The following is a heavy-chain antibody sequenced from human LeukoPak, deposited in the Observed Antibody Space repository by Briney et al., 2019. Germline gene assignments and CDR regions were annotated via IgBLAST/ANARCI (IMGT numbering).Heavy chain of an antibody. J-gene: IGHJ4*02. V-gene: IGHV1-2*02. Sequence: ASVKVSCKASGYTFTGYYMHWVRQAPGQGLEWMGWINPNSGGTNYAQKFQGRVTMTRDTSISTAYMELSRLRSDDTAVYYCARFVDTAMVQVYYFDYWGQGTLVTVSS. D-gene: IGHD5-18*01. CDR2: INPNSGGT. CDR3: ARFVDTAMVQVYYFDY. CDR1: GYTFTGYY.